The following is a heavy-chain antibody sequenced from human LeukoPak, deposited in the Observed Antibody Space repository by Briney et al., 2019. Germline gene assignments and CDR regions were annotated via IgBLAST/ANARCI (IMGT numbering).Heavy chain of an antibody. D-gene: IGHD3-10*01. Sequence: SQTLSLTCAVSGGSISSGDYPWSWIRQPPGQGLEGIVYIFHTGHTSYNPSLKSRITISVDMSKNQPSLKLTSVTAADTAVYYCARGFYGSGSQFDYWGQGALVTVSS. CDR1: GGSISSGDYP. V-gene: IGHV4-30-2*01. CDR2: IFHTGHT. J-gene: IGHJ4*02. CDR3: ARGFYGSGSQFDY.